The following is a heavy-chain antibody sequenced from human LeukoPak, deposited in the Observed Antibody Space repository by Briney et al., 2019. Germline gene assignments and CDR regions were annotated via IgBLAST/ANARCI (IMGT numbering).Heavy chain of an antibody. CDR3: ARSYCSGGSCWVYFDY. CDR1: GGSISSYY. V-gene: IGHV4-59*08. CDR2: IYYSGST. D-gene: IGHD2-15*01. Sequence: KPSETLSLTCTVSGGSISSYYWSWIRQPPGKGLEWIGNIYYSGSTNHNPSLKSRVTISVDTSKNQFSLKLSSVTAADTAIYYCARSYCSGGSCWVYFDYWGQGTLVTVSS. J-gene: IGHJ4*02.